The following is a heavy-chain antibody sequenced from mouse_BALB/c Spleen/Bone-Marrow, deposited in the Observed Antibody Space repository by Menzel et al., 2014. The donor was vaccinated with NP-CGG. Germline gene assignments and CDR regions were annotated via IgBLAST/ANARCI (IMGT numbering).Heavy chain of an antibody. D-gene: IGHD4-1*01. J-gene: IGHJ4*01. CDR3: TRQRNWDHYAMDY. V-gene: IGHV5-6*01. CDR2: ISSGGGYT. CDR1: GFTFSTYG. Sequence: EVQRVESGGDLAKPGGSLKLSCAASGFTFSTYGMSWVRQTPDKRLEWVATISSGGGYTYYPDSVKGRFTISRDNANNTLYLQMSSLKSEDTAMYDCTRQRNWDHYAMDYWGQGTPVTVSS.